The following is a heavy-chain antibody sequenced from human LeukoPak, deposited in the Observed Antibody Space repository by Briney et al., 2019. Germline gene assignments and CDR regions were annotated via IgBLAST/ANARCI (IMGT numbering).Heavy chain of an antibody. J-gene: IGHJ3*01. Sequence: GGSLRLSCAASGFTFSSYEMNWIRQAPGKGLEWVAYISSSSSTIYYADSVKGRFTISRDNAKNSLSLQLSSPGGEDTALYYCARGDSSSILINDAFDFWGQGTMVTVSS. CDR3: ARGDSSSILINDAFDF. V-gene: IGHV3-48*03. D-gene: IGHD2-21*01. CDR1: GFTFSSYE. CDR2: ISSSSSTI.